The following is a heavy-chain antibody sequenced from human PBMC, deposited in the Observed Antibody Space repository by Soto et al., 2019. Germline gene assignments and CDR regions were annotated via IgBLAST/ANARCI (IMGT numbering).Heavy chain of an antibody. CDR3: ARVSGDFWSGPPRQFDY. CDR1: GGSISSYY. Sequence: SETLSLTCTVSGGSISSYYWSWIRQPPGKGLEWIGYIYYSGSTNYNPSLKSRVTISVDTSKNQFSLKLSSVTAADTAVYYCARVSGDFWSGPPRQFDYWGQGTLVTVSS. CDR2: IYYSGST. D-gene: IGHD3-3*01. V-gene: IGHV4-59*01. J-gene: IGHJ4*02.